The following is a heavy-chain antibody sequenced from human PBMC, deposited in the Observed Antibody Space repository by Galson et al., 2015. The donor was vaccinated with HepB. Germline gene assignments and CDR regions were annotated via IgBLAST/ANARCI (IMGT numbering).Heavy chain of an antibody. CDR2: ISRTGSTV. Sequence: SLRLSCAAYGFSLSTYSMNWVRQAPGKGLEWVSYISRTGSTVFHADSVKGRFTSSRDNAKNSLYLQMSSLRDEDTAFYYCASGRRDGYRYFDYWGQGTLVTVSS. V-gene: IGHV3-48*02. CDR3: ASGRRDGYRYFDY. D-gene: IGHD5-24*01. J-gene: IGHJ4*02. CDR1: GFSLSTYS.